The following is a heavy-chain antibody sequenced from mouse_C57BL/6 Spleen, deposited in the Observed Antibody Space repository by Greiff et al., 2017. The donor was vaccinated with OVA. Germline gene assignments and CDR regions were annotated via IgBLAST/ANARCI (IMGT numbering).Heavy chain of an antibody. Sequence: VKLQESGAELMKPGASVKLSCKATGYTFTGYWIEWVKQRPGHGLEWIGEILPGSGSTNYNAKFKGKATFTADTSSNTAYMQLSSLTTEDSAIYCCARSASNSPFAYWGQGTLVTVSA. CDR3: ARSASNSPFAY. D-gene: IGHD2-5*01. V-gene: IGHV1-9*01. CDR1: GYTFTGYW. J-gene: IGHJ3*01. CDR2: ILPGSGST.